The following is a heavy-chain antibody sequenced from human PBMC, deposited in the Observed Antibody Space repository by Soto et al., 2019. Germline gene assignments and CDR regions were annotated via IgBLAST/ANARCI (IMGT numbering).Heavy chain of an antibody. CDR2: INPSGGST. D-gene: IGHD6-13*01. CDR3: AKTSAPPYSSSWYSSHYYYGMDV. CDR1: GYTFTSYY. J-gene: IGHJ6*02. Sequence: ASVKVSCKASGYTFTSYYMHWVRQAPGQGLEWMGIINPSGGSTSYAQKFQGRVTMTRDTSTSTVYMELSSLRSEDTAVYYCAKTSAPPYSSSWYSSHYYYGMDVWGQGTRVTVSS. V-gene: IGHV1-46*01.